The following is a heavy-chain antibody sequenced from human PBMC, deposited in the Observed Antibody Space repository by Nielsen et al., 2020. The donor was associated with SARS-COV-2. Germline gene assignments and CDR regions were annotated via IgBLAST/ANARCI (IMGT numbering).Heavy chain of an antibody. CDR1: GGTFSSYA. CDR2: IIPIFGTA. Sequence: SVKVSCKASGGTFSSYAISWVRQAPGQGLEWMGGIIPIFGTANYAQKFQGRVTITADESTSTAYMELSSLRSEDTAVYYCAREVPAAMDSYYYYMDVWGKGTTVTVSS. V-gene: IGHV1-69*13. D-gene: IGHD2-2*01. CDR3: AREVPAAMDSYYYYMDV. J-gene: IGHJ6*03.